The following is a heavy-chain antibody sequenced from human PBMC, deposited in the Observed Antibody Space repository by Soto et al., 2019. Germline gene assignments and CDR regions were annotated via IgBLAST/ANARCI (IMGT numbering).Heavy chain of an antibody. D-gene: IGHD3-22*01. CDR2: IYYSGST. J-gene: IGHJ4*02. V-gene: IGHV4-39*01. Sequence: SETLSLTCTVSGGSISSSSYYWGWIRQPPGKGLEWIGSIYYSGSTYYNPSLKSRVTISVDTSKNQFSLKLSSVTAADTAVYYCARLYYDSSGYYNLFNYWGQGTLVTVSS. CDR1: GGSISSSSYY. CDR3: ARLYYDSSGYYNLFNY.